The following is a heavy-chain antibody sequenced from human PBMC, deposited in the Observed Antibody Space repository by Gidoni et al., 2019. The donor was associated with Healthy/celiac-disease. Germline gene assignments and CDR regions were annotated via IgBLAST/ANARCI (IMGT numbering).Heavy chain of an antibody. V-gene: IGHV1-69*01. CDR2: IIPIFGAA. J-gene: IGHJ4*02. Sequence: QVQLVQSGAEVKKPGSSVKVSCKASGGTFSSYAIAWVRQAPGQGLEWMGGIIPIFGAANYARKFQVRVTITADESTSTAYMELSSLRSEDTAVYYCASDREPGTYCSGGSCYSQFDYWGQGTLVTVSS. D-gene: IGHD2-15*01. CDR3: ASDREPGTYCSGGSCYSQFDY. CDR1: GGTFSSYA.